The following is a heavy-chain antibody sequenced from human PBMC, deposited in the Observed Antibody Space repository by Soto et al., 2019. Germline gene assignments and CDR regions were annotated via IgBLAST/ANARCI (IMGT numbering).Heavy chain of an antibody. CDR1: GDTISSTNW. Sequence: QVQLEESGPRLVKPSGTLSLTCTVSGDTISSTNWWNWVRQPPGKGLEWIGEIDHSGTTNYNPSLKSRLTISVEKSKNQFSLQLTSVTAADTAVYYCARDGIGSTYGRWDYWGQGALVTVSS. D-gene: IGHD2-15*01. CDR2: IDHSGTT. J-gene: IGHJ4*02. CDR3: ARDGIGSTYGRWDY. V-gene: IGHV4-4*02.